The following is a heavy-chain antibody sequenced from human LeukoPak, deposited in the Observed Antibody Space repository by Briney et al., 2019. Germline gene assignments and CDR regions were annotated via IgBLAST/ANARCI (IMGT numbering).Heavy chain of an antibody. Sequence: SETLSLTCTVSGASITTYYWSWIRQLPGKGLEYIGQIHSSGSANYNPSLKSRVAMSLDASKNQFSLTVSSVTAADTAIYYCARDILDVGATHYFDYWGQGSLLTVSS. CDR3: ARDILDVGATHYFDY. D-gene: IGHD1-26*01. V-gene: IGHV4-59*01. CDR1: GASITTYY. CDR2: IHSSGSA. J-gene: IGHJ4*02.